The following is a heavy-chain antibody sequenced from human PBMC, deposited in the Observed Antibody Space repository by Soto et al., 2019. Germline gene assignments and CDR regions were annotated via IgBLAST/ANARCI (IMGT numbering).Heavy chain of an antibody. Sequence: QVQLVESGGGVVQPGRSLRLSCAASGFTFSRYGMHWVRQAPGKGLEWVAVISDDGRRKYHADSVKDRFTISKDIPKTTLYLQMDSLRAEDTAVYYCAKGLFDYSSSSLQKNYLNDWGQGTLVTVSS. D-gene: IGHD6-6*01. CDR1: GFTFSRYG. J-gene: IGHJ4*02. CDR3: AKGLFDYSSSSLQKNYLND. V-gene: IGHV3-30*18. CDR2: ISDDGRRK.